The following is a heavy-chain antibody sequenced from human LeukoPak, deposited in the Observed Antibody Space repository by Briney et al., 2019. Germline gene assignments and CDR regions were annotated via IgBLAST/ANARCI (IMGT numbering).Heavy chain of an antibody. CDR1: GGSISSGGYY. Sequence: PSETLSLTCTVSGGSISSGGYYWSWIRQPAGKGLEWIGRIYTSGSTNYNPSLKSRVTMSVDTSKNQFSLKLSSVTAADTAVYYCAREDQTFDYWGQGTLVTVSS. V-gene: IGHV4-61*02. J-gene: IGHJ4*02. CDR3: AREDQTFDY. CDR2: IYTSGST.